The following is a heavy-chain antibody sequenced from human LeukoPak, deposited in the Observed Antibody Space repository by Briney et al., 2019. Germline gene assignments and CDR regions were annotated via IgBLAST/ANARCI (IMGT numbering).Heavy chain of an antibody. CDR3: AREDYGDYFDY. D-gene: IGHD4-17*01. V-gene: IGHV3-74*01. CDR2: INSDGSST. Sequence: GSLRLSCAAFGFNFSSLWMQWVRQAPGKGLVWVSRINSDGSSTSYADSVKGRFTISRDNAKNTLYLQMNSLRAEDTAVYYCAREDYGDYFDYWGQGTLVTVSS. CDR1: GFNFSSLW. J-gene: IGHJ4*02.